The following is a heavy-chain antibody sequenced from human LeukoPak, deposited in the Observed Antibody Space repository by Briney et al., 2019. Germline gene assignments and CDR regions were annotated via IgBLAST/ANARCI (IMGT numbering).Heavy chain of an antibody. CDR2: IYHSGST. V-gene: IGHV4-38-2*01. Sequence: PSETLSLTXAVSGYSISSGYYWGWIRQPPGKGLEWIGSIYHSGSTYYNPSLKSRLTISVDTSKNQFSLKLSSVTAADTAVYYCARRYYDFWSGYYTFFDYWGQRTLVTVSS. J-gene: IGHJ4*02. CDR1: GYSISSGYY. D-gene: IGHD3-3*01. CDR3: ARRYYDFWSGYYTFFDY.